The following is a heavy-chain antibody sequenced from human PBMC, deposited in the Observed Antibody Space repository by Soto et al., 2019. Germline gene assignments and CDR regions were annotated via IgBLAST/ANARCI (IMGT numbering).Heavy chain of an antibody. CDR2: INPSGGST. V-gene: IGHV1-46*01. J-gene: IGHJ4*02. Sequence: ASVKVSCKASGYTFTSYYMHWVRQAPGQGLEWMGIINPSGGSTSYAQKFQGRVTMTRDTSTSTVYMELSSLRSEDTAVYYCARESLHYYDSSGPRLDYWGQGTLVTVS. CDR3: ARESLHYYDSSGPRLDY. D-gene: IGHD3-22*01. CDR1: GYTFTSYY.